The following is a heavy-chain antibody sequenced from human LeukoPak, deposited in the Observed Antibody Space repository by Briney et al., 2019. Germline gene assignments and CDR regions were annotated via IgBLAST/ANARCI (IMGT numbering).Heavy chain of an antibody. CDR3: TRDRRPILDIAVVPAAL. CDR1: LYTFTGYY. Sequence: GASVKVSFKASLYTFTGYYMHCVGQAPGQGLEWMGWINPNSGGTNYAQKLQGRVTMTTDTSTSTAYMELRSLRSDDTAVYYCTRDRRPILDIAVVPAALCGQGTLVTVSS. CDR2: INPNSGGT. D-gene: IGHD2-2*03. J-gene: IGHJ4*02. V-gene: IGHV1-2*02.